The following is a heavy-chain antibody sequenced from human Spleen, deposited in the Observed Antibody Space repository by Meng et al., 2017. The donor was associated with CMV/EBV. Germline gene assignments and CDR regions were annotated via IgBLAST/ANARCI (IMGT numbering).Heavy chain of an antibody. V-gene: IGHV3-7*01. J-gene: IGHJ6*02. CDR3: ARDRMPAAGSGDGMDV. CDR2: IKQDGSDK. Sequence: GESLKISCAASGLTFSDYWMNWVRQAPGKGLEWVANIKQDGSDKYYADSVKGRFTISRDNSKNTLYLQMNSLRVEDTAVYYCARDRMPAAGSGDGMDVWGQGTTVTVSS. CDR1: GLTFSDYW. D-gene: IGHD6-13*01.